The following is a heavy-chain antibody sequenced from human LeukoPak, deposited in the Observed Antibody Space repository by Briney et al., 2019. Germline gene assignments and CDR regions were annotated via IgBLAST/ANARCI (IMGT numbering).Heavy chain of an antibody. Sequence: GAPVKVSCKASGYTFTSYAMHWVRQAPGQRLEWMGWINAGNGNTKYSQKFQGRVTITRDTSASTAYMELSSLRSEDTAVYYCARDDYYGSGSYYPLGYNGMDVWGQGTTVTVSS. CDR2: INAGNGNT. CDR3: ARDDYYGSGSYYPLGYNGMDV. J-gene: IGHJ6*02. D-gene: IGHD3-10*01. CDR1: GYTFTSYA. V-gene: IGHV1-3*01.